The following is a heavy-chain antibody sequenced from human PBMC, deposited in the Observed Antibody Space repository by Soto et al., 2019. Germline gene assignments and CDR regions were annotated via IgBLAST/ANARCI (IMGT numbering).Heavy chain of an antibody. V-gene: IGHV3-33*01. CDR3: ARDPRVYCSGGSCYYYGMDV. J-gene: IGHJ6*02. CDR2: IWYDGSNK. Sequence: PGGALRLFSAASGFTFSSYGMHWVRQAPGKGLECVAVIWYDGSNKYYADSVKGRFTISRDNSKNTLYLQINSLRAEDTAVYYCARDPRVYCSGGSCYYYGMDVWGQGTTVTVSS. CDR1: GFTFSSYG. D-gene: IGHD2-15*01.